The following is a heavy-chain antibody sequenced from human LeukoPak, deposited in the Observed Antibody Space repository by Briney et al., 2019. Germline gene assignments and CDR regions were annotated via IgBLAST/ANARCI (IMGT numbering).Heavy chain of an antibody. D-gene: IGHD3-16*01. CDR3: ARHYGP. V-gene: IGHV4-34*01. CDR2: INHSGST. J-gene: IGHJ5*02. Sequence: SATLSLTCAVYGGSFSGYYWTWIRQPPGKGLEWIGEINHSGSTHYNPSLKSRVTISVDTSKNQFSLKLNSVTAADTAVYYCARHYGPWGQGTLATVSS. CDR1: GGSFSGYY.